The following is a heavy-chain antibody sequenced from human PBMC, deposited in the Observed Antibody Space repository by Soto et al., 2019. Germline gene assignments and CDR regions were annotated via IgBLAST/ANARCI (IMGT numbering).Heavy chain of an antibody. J-gene: IGHJ6*02. V-gene: IGHV3-30*18. D-gene: IGHD3-3*01. CDR2: ISYDGSNK. Sequence: GSLRLSCAASGFTFSSYGMHWVRQAPGKGLEWVAVISYDGSNKYYADSVKGRFTISRDNSKNTLYLQMNSLRAEDTAVYYCAKDYDFWSVYGMDVWGQGTTVTVSS. CDR3: AKDYDFWSVYGMDV. CDR1: GFTFSSYG.